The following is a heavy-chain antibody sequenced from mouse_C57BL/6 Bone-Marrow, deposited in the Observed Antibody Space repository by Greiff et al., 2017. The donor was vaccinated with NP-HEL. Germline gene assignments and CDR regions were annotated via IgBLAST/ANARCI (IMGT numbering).Heavy chain of an antibody. V-gene: IGHV5-16*01. CDR2: INYDGSST. J-gene: IGHJ2*01. Sequence: EVKLMESEGGLVQPGSSMKLSCTASGFTFSDYYMAWVRQVPEKGLEWVANINYDGSSTYYLDSLKSRFIISRDNATNILYLQMSSLKSEDTATYYCARDRLNYFDYWGQGTTLTVSS. CDR1: GFTFSDYY. CDR3: ARDRLNYFDY.